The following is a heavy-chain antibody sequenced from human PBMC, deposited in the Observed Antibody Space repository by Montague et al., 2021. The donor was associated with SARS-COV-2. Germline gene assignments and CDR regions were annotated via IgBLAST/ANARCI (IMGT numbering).Heavy chain of an antibody. CDR1: GGSISTGRYF. J-gene: IGHJ4*02. V-gene: IGHV4-61*02. CDR2: ISTSGST. Sequence: TLSLTCTVSGGSISTGRYFWSWIRQPAGKGLEWIGRISTSGSTHYSPSLKSRVTISVDTSKNQFSLKLDSMTAADTALYYCTSGVSKFGSEFDYWGQGTLVTVSS. D-gene: IGHD2-8*01. CDR3: TSGVSKFGSEFDY.